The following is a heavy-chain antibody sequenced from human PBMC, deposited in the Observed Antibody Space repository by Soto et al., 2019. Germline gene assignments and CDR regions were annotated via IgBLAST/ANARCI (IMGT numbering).Heavy chain of an antibody. D-gene: IGHD3-10*01. J-gene: IGHJ6*02. V-gene: IGHV1-2*04. Sequence: ASVKVSCKASGYTFTGYYMHWVRQAPGQGLEWMGWINPNSGGTNYAQKFQGWVTMTRDTSISTAYMELSRLRSDDTAVYYCAREGPMVRGFIISLHSSYYGMDFWGQGTTVTVSS. CDR2: INPNSGGT. CDR3: AREGPMVRGFIISLHSSYYGMDF. CDR1: GYTFTGYY.